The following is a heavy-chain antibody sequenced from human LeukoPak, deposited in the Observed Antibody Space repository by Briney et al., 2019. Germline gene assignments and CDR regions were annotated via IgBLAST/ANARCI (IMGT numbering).Heavy chain of an antibody. J-gene: IGHJ4*02. V-gene: IGHV4-34*01. CDR1: GGSFSGYY. Sequence: SETLSLTCAVYGGSFSGYYWSWIRQPPGKGLEWIGEINHSGSTNYNPSLKSRVTISVDTSKNQFSLKLSSVTAADTAVYYCARDRWGYSYGGDWGQGTLVTVSS. CDR3: ARDRWGYSYGGD. D-gene: IGHD5-18*01. CDR2: INHSGST.